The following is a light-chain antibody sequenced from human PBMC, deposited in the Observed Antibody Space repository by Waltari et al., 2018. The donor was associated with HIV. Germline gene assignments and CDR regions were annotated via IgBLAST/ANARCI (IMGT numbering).Light chain of an antibody. J-gene: IGLJ2*01. CDR1: SSDVGSYHL. CDR3: CSYAGSSTSVV. V-gene: IGLV2-23*02. CDR2: EVN. Sequence: QSALTQSASVSGSPGQSITISCTGTSSDVGSYHLVSWYQHHPGKAPKLMIYEVNKRPSGVSNRFSGSKSGNTASLTISGLQAEDEADYYCCSYAGSSTSVVFGGGTKLTVL.